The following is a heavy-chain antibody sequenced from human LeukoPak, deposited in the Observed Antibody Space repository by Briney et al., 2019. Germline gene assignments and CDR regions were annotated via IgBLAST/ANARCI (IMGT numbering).Heavy chain of an antibody. V-gene: IGHV1-18*01. D-gene: IGHD1-26*01. CDR1: GYTFSSYG. J-gene: IGHJ4*02. CDR3: ARTSGNYYIFDY. CDR2: ISAYNGNK. Sequence: ASVKVSCKASGYTFSSYGISWVRQAPGQGLEWMGWISAYNGNKIYAQNLQDRVTMTTDTSTNTAYMELRSLRSDDTAVYYCARTSGNYYIFDYWGQGTLVTVSS.